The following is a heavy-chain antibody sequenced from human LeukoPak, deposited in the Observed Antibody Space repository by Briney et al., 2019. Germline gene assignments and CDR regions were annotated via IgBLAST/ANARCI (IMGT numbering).Heavy chain of an antibody. D-gene: IGHD1-26*01. J-gene: IGHJ5*02. CDR1: GGSISGGGYY. V-gene: IGHV4-30-2*01. CDR3: ARRGGCWAALGDDP. CDR2: IYHSGRT. Sequence: SETLSLTCTVSGGSISGGGYYGSWIRQPPGKGLEWIGYIYHSGRTYYNPSLKSRVTIAVDRSKNQFSLKLSSVAAAATALYYCARRGGCWAALGDDPWGQGTLVTVSS.